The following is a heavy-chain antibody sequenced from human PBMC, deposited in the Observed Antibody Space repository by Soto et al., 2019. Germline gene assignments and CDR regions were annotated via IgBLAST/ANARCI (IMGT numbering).Heavy chain of an antibody. CDR1: GYSFTSYW. V-gene: IGHV5-51*01. Sequence: ESLKISCKGSGYSFTSYWIGWVRQMPGKGLEWMGIIYPGDSDTRYSPSFQGQVTISADKSISTAYLQWSSLKASDTAMYYCARHLAGTNYYYGMDVWGQGTTVTVAS. D-gene: IGHD6-13*01. CDR2: IYPGDSDT. J-gene: IGHJ6*02. CDR3: ARHLAGTNYYYGMDV.